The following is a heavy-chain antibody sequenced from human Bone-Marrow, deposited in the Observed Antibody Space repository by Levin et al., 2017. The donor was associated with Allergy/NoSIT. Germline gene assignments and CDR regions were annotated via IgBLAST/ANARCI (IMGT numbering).Heavy chain of an antibody. CDR1: GFIFSTSW. J-gene: IGHJ4*02. Sequence: GGSLRLSCEASGFIFSTSWMNWVRQAPRRGLEWVANINQDGSQKRYVDSVKGRFTISRDNAKNSLYLQMNSLRAEDTAVYYCASWGSGAYYNYWGQGTLVTVSS. CDR3: ASWGSGAYYNY. CDR2: INQDGSQK. D-gene: IGHD3-16*01. V-gene: IGHV3-7*01.